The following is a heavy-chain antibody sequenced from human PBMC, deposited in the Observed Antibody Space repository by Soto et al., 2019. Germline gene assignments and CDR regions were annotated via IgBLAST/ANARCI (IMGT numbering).Heavy chain of an antibody. CDR1: GFTFSSYD. Sequence: EVQLLESGGGWVQPGGSLRLSCAASGFTFSSYDMSWVRQAPGKGLEWVSAISGSGGSAYYADSVKGRFTISRDNSKNTLDVQMNSLRSEDTAIYYCAKEDDLWTNGHFNIWGQGTLVTVSS. D-gene: IGHD3-3*01. V-gene: IGHV3-23*01. CDR3: AKEDDLWTNGHFNI. J-gene: IGHJ3*02. CDR2: ISGSGGSA.